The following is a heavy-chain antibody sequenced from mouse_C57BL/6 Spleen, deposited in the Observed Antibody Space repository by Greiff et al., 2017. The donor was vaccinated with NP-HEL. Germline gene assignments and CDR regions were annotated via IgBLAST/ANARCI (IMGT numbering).Heavy chain of an antibody. Sequence: EVKLVESGGDLVKPGGSLKLSCAASGFTFSSYGMSWVRQTPDKRLEWVATISSGGSYTYYPDSVKGRFTISRDNVKNTLYLQMSSLKSEDTAMYYCARGRRDYFDYWGQGTTLTVSS. CDR3: ARGRRDYFDY. V-gene: IGHV5-6*01. CDR2: ISSGGSYT. CDR1: GFTFSSYG. J-gene: IGHJ2*01. D-gene: IGHD2-12*01.